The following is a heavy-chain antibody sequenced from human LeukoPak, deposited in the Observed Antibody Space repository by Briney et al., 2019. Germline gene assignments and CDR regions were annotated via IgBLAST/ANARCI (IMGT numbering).Heavy chain of an antibody. Sequence: GRSLRPSCAASGFTFDDYAMHWVRQAPGKGLEWVSGISWNSGSIGYADSVKGRFTISRDNAKNSLYLQMNSLRAEDTALYYCAKDPQRHYHYGMDVRGQRTTV. CDR1: GFTFDDYA. J-gene: IGHJ6*02. CDR3: AKDPQRHYHYGMDV. V-gene: IGHV3-9*01. CDR2: ISWNSGSI.